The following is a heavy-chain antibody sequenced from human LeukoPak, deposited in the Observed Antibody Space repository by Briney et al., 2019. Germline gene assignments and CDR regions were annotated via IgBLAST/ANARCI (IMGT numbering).Heavy chain of an antibody. J-gene: IGHJ4*02. Sequence: GGSLRLSCAASGFTFSTYTMNWVRQAPGKGLEWVSSISSSSSYIYYADSVKGRFTISRDNAKNSLYLQMNSLRAEDTAVYYCAKGGEMATIEESDYWGQGTLVTVSS. V-gene: IGHV3-21*01. CDR2: ISSSSSYI. D-gene: IGHD5-24*01. CDR1: GFTFSTYT. CDR3: AKGGEMATIEESDY.